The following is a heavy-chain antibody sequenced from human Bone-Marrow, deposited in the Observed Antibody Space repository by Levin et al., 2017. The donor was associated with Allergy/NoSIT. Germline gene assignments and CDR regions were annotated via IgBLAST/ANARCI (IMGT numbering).Heavy chain of an antibody. V-gene: IGHV4-31*03. J-gene: IGHJ4*02. Sequence: SETLSLTCSVSGGSISSGGYYWSWIRQHPERGLEWIACIYYTGRTAYNPSLKTRITIALNTSQNQFSLQLSSVTAADTAIYYCARDDYFGSGSYAHYWGQGTLVTVSA. CDR3: ARDDYFGSGSYAHY. CDR2: IYYTGRT. D-gene: IGHD3-10*01. CDR1: GGSISSGGYY.